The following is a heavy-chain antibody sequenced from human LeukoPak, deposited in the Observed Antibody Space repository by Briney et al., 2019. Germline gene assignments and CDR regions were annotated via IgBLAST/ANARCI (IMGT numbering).Heavy chain of an antibody. V-gene: IGHV4-34*01. CDR3: ARFRIAARRVFASFDY. CDR1: GGSFSDYY. D-gene: IGHD6-6*01. J-gene: IGHJ4*02. CDR2: INHSGST. Sequence: PSETLSLTCAVYGGSFSDYYWSWIRQPPGKGLEWIGEINHSGSTNYNPSLKSRVTISVDTSKNQFSLKLSSVTAADTAVYYCARFRIAARRVFASFDYWGQGTLVTVSS.